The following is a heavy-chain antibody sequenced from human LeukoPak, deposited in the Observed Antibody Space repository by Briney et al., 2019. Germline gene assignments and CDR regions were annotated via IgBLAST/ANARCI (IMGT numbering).Heavy chain of an antibody. D-gene: IGHD3-22*01. CDR2: IYYSGST. V-gene: IGHV4-39*07. CDR3: ARLRSEGPDSSGYLDY. J-gene: IGHJ4*02. CDR1: GGSISSSSYY. Sequence: SETLSLTCTVSGGSISSSSYYWGWIRQPPGKGLEWIGSIYYSGSTYYNPSLKSRVTISVDTSKNQFSLKLSSVTAADTAVYYCARLRSEGPDSSGYLDYWGQGTLVTVSS.